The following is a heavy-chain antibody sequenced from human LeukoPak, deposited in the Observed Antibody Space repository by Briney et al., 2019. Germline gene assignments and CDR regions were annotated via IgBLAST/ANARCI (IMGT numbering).Heavy chain of an antibody. Sequence: GASVKVFCRASGYTFTSYGISWVRQAPGQGLEWMGWISIYTGNIKYGEKFQGRATMTRDTSTSTAYMEVRSLTSDDTAVYYCARVRGTALTAYPGYFDYWGQGTLVTVSS. CDR1: GYTFTSYG. V-gene: IGHV1-18*04. D-gene: IGHD2-21*02. CDR3: ARVRGTALTAYPGYFDY. CDR2: ISIYTGNI. J-gene: IGHJ4*02.